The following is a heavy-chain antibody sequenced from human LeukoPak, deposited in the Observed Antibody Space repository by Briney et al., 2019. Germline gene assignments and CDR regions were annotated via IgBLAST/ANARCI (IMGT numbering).Heavy chain of an antibody. V-gene: IGHV3-23*01. CDR2: ISGSGGST. CDR1: GFTFSSYA. J-gene: IGHJ4*02. D-gene: IGHD5-12*01. Sequence: GGSLRLSCAASGFTFSSYAMSWVRQAPGKGLEWVSAISGSGGSTYYADSVKGRFTISRDNSKSTLYLQMNSLRAEDTAVYYCARDSGYDTFDYWGQGTLVTVSS. CDR3: ARDSGYDTFDY.